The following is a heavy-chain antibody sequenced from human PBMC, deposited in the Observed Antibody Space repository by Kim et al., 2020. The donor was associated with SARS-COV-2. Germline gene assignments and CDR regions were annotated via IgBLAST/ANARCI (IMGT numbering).Heavy chain of an antibody. Sequence: SETLSLTCTVSGGSISSYYWSWIRQPPGKGLEWIGYIYYSGSTNYNPSLKSRVTISVDTSKNQFSLKLSSVTAADTAVFYCARGHCSGGSCYLPDDYGGQGTLVTGSS. CDR2: IYYSGST. J-gene: IGHJ4*02. V-gene: IGHV4-59*01. CDR3: ARGHCSGGSCYLPDDY. D-gene: IGHD2-15*01. CDR1: GGSISSYY.